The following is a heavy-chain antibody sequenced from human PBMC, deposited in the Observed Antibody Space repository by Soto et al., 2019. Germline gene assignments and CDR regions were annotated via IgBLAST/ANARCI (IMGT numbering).Heavy chain of an antibody. D-gene: IGHD2-15*01. V-gene: IGHV1-69*13. J-gene: IGHJ6*02. CDR1: GGTFSSYA. Sequence: SVKVSCKASGGTFSSYAISWVRQAPGQGLEWMGGIIPIFGTANYAQKFQGRVTITADESTSTAYMELSSLRSEDAAVYYCAREGGNSYYGMDVWGQGTTVTVSS. CDR2: IIPIFGTA. CDR3: AREGGNSYYGMDV.